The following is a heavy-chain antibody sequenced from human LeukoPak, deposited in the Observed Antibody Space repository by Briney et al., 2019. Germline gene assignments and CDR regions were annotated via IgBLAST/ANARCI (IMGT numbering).Heavy chain of an antibody. V-gene: IGHV4-31*02. CDR3: ARGVLV. CDR1: GFTFSSYA. CDR2: IYYSGST. J-gene: IGHJ4*02. Sequence: LRLSCAASGFTFSSYAMSWVRQAPGKGLEWIGRIYYSGSTSYNPSLKSRVTISVDTSQNQFSLRLSSVTAADTAVYYCARGVLVWGQGTLVTVSS.